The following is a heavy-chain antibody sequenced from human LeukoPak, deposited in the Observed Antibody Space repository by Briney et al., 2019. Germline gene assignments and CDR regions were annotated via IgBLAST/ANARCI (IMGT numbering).Heavy chain of an antibody. CDR3: ARHDPIVGTPDAFDI. CDR2: IYTSGST. CDR1: GGSISSGSYY. D-gene: IGHD1-26*01. V-gene: IGHV4-61*02. J-gene: IGHJ3*02. Sequence: PSQTLSLTCTVSGGSISSGSYYWSWIRQPAGKGLEWIGRIYTSGSTNYNPSLRSRVTMSLDNSNNHFSLKLSSVTAADTAVYYCARHDPIVGTPDAFDIWGQGTMVTVSS.